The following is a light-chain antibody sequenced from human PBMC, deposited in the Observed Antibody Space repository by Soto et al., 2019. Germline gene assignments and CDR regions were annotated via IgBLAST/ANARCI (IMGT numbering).Light chain of an antibody. V-gene: IGKV2-30*01. CDR3: MQGTHWPRT. J-gene: IGKJ1*01. CDR2: KVS. Sequence: DVVMTQSPLSLPVTLGQPASISCRSSQSLAYSDGNTYLNWFQQRPGQSPRRLIYKVSNRDSGVPDRFSGSGSCTDFTLKISRVEAEDVGVYYCMQGTHWPRTFGQGTKVEIK. CDR1: QSLAYSDGNTY.